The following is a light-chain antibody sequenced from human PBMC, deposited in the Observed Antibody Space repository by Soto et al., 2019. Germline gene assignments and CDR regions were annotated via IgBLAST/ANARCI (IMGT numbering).Light chain of an antibody. CDR1: QDISSW. CDR2: VAS. Sequence: DIHIAHSPSSVSSSLVDRVTITCRASQDISSWLAWYQQKPGKAPKLLIYVASNLQSGVPSRFSGSGSGTDFTLTISSLQPEDFATYYCQQANSFPITFGQGTRLEI. J-gene: IGKJ5*01. CDR3: QQANSFPIT. V-gene: IGKV1-12*01.